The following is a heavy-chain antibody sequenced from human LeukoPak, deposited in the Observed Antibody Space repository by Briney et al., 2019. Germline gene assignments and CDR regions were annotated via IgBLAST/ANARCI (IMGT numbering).Heavy chain of an antibody. D-gene: IGHD6-19*01. J-gene: IGHJ3*02. CDR2: ISAYNGNT. Sequence: ASVKVSCKASGYTFTSYGISWVRQAPGQGLEWMGWISAYNGNTNYAQNLQGRVTMTTDTSTSTAYMELRSLRSDDTAVYYCARGSSGWLRSPWFAFDIWGQGTMVTVSS. CDR3: ARGSSGWLRSPWFAFDI. CDR1: GYTFTSYG. V-gene: IGHV1-18*01.